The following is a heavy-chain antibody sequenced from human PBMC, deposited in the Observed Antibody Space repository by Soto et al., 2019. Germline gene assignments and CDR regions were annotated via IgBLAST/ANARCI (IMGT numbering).Heavy chain of an antibody. CDR3: ARGRATAGTWFLDY. Sequence: GGSLRLSCAASGFTFSSYRMNWVRQAPGKGLEWVSSISSSSSYKYYVNSVKGRFTISRDNAKNSLYLQMNSLRAEDTAVYYCARGRATAGTWFLDYWGQGTLVTVSS. CDR2: ISSSSSYK. V-gene: IGHV3-21*01. D-gene: IGHD6-13*01. CDR1: GFTFSSYR. J-gene: IGHJ4*02.